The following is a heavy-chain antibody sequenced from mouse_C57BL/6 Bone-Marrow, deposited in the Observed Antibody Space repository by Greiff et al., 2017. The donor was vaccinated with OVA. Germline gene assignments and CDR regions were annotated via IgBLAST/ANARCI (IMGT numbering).Heavy chain of an antibody. CDR2: IYPGDGDT. Sequence: QVQLKQSGPELVKPGASVKISCKASGFAFSSSWMNWVKQRPGKGLEWIGRIYPGDGDTNYNGKFKGKATLTADKSSSTAYMQLSSLTSEDSAVYFCAYPAWFAYWGQGTLVTVSA. CDR3: AYPAWFAY. J-gene: IGHJ3*01. CDR1: GFAFSSSW. V-gene: IGHV1-82*01.